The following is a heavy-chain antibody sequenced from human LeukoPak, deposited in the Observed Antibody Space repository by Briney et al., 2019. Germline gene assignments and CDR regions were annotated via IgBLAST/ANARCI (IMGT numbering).Heavy chain of an antibody. CDR3: ARVLLSNYDFWSGYSNWFDP. J-gene: IGHJ5*02. V-gene: IGHV4-59*01. CDR1: GGSISNYF. D-gene: IGHD3-3*01. CDR2: IYYSGST. Sequence: SETLSLTCTVSGGSISNYFWSWIRQPPGKGPEWIGYIYYSGSTNYNPSLRSRVTISVDPSKNQFSLKLSSVTAADTAVYHCARVLLSNYDFWSGYSNWFDPWGQGTLVTVSS.